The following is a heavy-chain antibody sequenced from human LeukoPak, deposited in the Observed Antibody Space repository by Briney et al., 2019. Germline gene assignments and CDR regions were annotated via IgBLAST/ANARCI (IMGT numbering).Heavy chain of an antibody. V-gene: IGHV3-23*01. CDR3: AKGTPRDGYNSGYFDY. J-gene: IGHJ4*02. CDR2: ISDKGDYT. D-gene: IGHD5-24*01. CDR1: GFTFSSYE. Sequence: GGSLRLSCAASGFTFSSYEMNWVRQAPGKGLEWVSIISDKGDYTYYADSVKGRFTISRDNSKNTLYLQMNSLRAEDTAVYYCAKGTPRDGYNSGYFDYWGQGTLVTVSS.